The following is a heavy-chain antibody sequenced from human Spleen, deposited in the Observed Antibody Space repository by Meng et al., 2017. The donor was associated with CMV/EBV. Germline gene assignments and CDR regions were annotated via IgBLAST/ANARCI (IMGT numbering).Heavy chain of an antibody. V-gene: IGHV1-69*08. Sequence: SVKVSCKASGGTFSIYSVNWVRQAPGQGLEWMGRVIPMTGTADFAQKFQGRVTITADKSTGTAYMELSSLRSDDTAIYYCARDDYEGALHYWGQGTLVTVSS. CDR3: ARDDYEGALHY. CDR1: GGTFSIYS. CDR2: VIPMTGTA. J-gene: IGHJ4*02. D-gene: IGHD3-16*01.